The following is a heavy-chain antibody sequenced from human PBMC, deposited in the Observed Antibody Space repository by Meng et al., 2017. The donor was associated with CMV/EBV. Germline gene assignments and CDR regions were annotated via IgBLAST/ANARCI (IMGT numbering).Heavy chain of an antibody. CDR3: ARDLRVVLGQYNWFDP. Sequence: GESLKISCAASGFTVSSNYMSWVRQAPGKGLEWVSSISSSSSYIYYADSVKGRFTISRDNAKNSLYLQMNSLRAEDTAVYYCARDLRVVLGQYNWFDPWGQGTLVTVSS. CDR1: GFTVSSNY. J-gene: IGHJ5*02. CDR2: ISSSSSYI. V-gene: IGHV3-21*01. D-gene: IGHD3-16*01.